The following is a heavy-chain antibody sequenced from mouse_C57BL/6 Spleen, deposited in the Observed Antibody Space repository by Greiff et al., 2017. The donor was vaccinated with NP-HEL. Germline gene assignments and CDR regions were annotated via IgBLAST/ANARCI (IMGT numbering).Heavy chain of an antibody. J-gene: IGHJ3*01. V-gene: IGHV1-9*01. CDR3: ARGRCDYDWAWFAD. CDR1: GYTFTGYW. CDR2: ILPGSGST. Sequence: VQLQQSGAELMKPGASVKLSCKATGYTFTGYWIEWVKQRPGHGLEWIGEILPGSGSTNYNQKFKGKATFTADTSSNTAYMQLSSLTTEDSAIYYGARGRCDYDWAWFADWGQGALVTVSA. D-gene: IGHD2-4*01.